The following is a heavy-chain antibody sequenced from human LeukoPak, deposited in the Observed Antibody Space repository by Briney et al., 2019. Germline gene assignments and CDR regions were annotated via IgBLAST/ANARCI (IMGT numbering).Heavy chain of an antibody. CDR2: ISTNGDTV. J-gene: IGHJ4*02. D-gene: IGHD3-16*01. V-gene: IGHV3-48*01. CDR3: VSDWPVW. CDR1: GITFSTQK. Sequence: TGGSLRLSSAAPGITFSTQKMNWACQAPGKGPEWLSYISTNGDTVYYADSVKGRFTISRDNAKNSLYLEMNSLRAQDTAVYSCVSDWPVWWGQGTLVTASS.